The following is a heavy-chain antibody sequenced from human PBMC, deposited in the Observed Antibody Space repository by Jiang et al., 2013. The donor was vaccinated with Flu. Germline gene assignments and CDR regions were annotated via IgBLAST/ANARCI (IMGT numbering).Heavy chain of an antibody. CDR1: GFSLTTRGMC. D-gene: IGHD3-10*01. Sequence: KPTQTLTLTCTFSGFSLTTRGMCVSWIRQPPGKALEWLALIDWDDDKYYNASLRTRLIISKDTSKNQVVLTLTNMDPVDTGTYFCARSIRGDPWPSFDSWGQGTLVTVSS. CDR3: ARSIRGDPWPSFDS. V-gene: IGHV2-70*01. CDR2: IDWDDDK. J-gene: IGHJ4*02.